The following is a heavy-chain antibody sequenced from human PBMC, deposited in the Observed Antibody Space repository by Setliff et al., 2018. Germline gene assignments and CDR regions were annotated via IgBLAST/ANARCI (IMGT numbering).Heavy chain of an antibody. CDR1: GYSFTSYW. Sequence: PGESLKISCKGSGYSFTSYWIGWVRQMPGKGLEWMGIIYPGDSDTRYGPSFQGQVTISADKSISTAYLQWSSLKASDTAIYYCARNRVALYDAFDIWGQGTMVTVSS. V-gene: IGHV5-51*01. CDR3: ARNRVALYDAFDI. D-gene: IGHD5-12*01. J-gene: IGHJ3*02. CDR2: IYPGDSDT.